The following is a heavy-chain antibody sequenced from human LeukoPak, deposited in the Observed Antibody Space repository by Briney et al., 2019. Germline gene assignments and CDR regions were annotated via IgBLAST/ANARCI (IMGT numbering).Heavy chain of an antibody. D-gene: IGHD5-18*01. Sequence: GGSLRLSCAASGFTFSGSAMHWVRQASGKGLEWVGRIRGKANSYATAFAASVKGRFTMSRDDSENTAYLQMNSLKTEDTAVYYCSTSGDTSMVMGYWGQGTLVTVSS. CDR1: GFTFSGSA. CDR3: STSGDTSMVMGY. V-gene: IGHV3-73*01. CDR2: IRGKANSYAT. J-gene: IGHJ4*02.